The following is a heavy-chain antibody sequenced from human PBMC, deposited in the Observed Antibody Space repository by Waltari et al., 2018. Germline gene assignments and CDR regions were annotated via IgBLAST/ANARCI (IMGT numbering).Heavy chain of an antibody. CDR1: GGSFSGYY. D-gene: IGHD2-15*01. CDR2: INHSGST. CDR3: ARLGWGGYCSGGSCYKLRYYYYMDV. J-gene: IGHJ6*03. Sequence: QVQLQQWGAGLLKPSETLSLTCAVYGGSFSGYYWSWIRQPPGKGLEWIGEINHSGSTNYNPALKIRVTISVDTSKNQFSLKLSSVAAADTAVYYCARLGWGGYCSGGSCYKLRYYYYMDVWGKGTTVTVSS. V-gene: IGHV4-34*01.